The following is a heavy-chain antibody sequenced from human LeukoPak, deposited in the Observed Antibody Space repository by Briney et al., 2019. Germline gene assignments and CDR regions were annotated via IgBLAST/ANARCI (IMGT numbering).Heavy chain of an antibody. CDR3: AKDDYGDQGGYFDY. CDR1: GFTFSSYG. Sequence: PGGSLRLSCAASGFTFSSYGMHWVRQAPGKGLEWVAVISYDGSNKYYADSVKGRFTISRDNSKNTLYLQMNSLRAEDTAVYYCAKDDYGDQGGYFDYWGQGTLVTVSS. D-gene: IGHD4-17*01. CDR2: ISYDGSNK. V-gene: IGHV3-30*18. J-gene: IGHJ4*02.